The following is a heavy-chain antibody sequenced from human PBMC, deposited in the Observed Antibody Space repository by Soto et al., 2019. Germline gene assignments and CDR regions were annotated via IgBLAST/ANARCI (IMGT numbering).Heavy chain of an antibody. CDR3: ARDFGDYRLHY. V-gene: IGHV1-18*01. CDR1: GYIFSNFG. D-gene: IGHD4-17*01. J-gene: IGHJ4*02. Sequence: VQLVQSGGAVKKPGASVKVSCRRSGYIFSNFGVSWVRQAPGQGLEWLGWVSGNDGSTRYAPNIQGRVTMTTDSATSTAYMELRGLTSDDTATYYCARDFGDYRLHYWGQGTLVSVSS. CDR2: VSGNDGST.